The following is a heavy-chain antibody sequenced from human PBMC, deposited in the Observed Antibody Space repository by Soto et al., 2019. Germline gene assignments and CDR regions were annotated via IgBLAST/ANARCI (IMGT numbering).Heavy chain of an antibody. Sequence: EVQLVETGGGLIQPGGSLRLSCAASGFTVSSNYMIWVRQAPGKGLEWVSVIYSGGSTYYADSVKGRFTISRDNSKNTLYLQMNSLRAEDTAVYYCARAGSSSSFDYWGQGTLVTVSS. CDR1: GFTVSSNY. D-gene: IGHD6-6*01. CDR3: ARAGSSSSFDY. V-gene: IGHV3-53*02. CDR2: IYSGGST. J-gene: IGHJ4*02.